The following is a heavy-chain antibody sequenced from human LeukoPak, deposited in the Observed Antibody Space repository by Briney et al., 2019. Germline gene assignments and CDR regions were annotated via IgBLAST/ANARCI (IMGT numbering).Heavy chain of an antibody. J-gene: IGHJ3*02. CDR3: ARDSARGIGDAFDI. CDR2: VYGGGNT. V-gene: IGHV3-53*01. D-gene: IGHD6-13*01. CDR1: GFTVSSNF. Sequence: GGSLRLSCAASGFTVSSNFMSWVRQAPGKGLEWVSVVYGGGNTYYADSVKGRFTISRDNAKNSLYLQMNSLRAEDTAVYYCARDSARGIGDAFDIWGQGTMVTVSS.